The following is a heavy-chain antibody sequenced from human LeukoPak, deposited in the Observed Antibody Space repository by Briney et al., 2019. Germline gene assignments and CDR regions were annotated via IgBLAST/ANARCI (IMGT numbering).Heavy chain of an antibody. CDR1: GFTFSDYY. V-gene: IGHV3-11*06. J-gene: IGHJ4*02. Sequence: GGSLRLSCAASGFTFSDYYMSWIRQAPGKGLEWVSYISSSSSYTNYADSVKGRFTISRDNAKNSLYLQMNSLRAEDTAVYYCVRAQGIRYFGWLSYFDYWGQGTLVTVSS. CDR3: VRAQGIRYFGWLSYFDY. D-gene: IGHD3-9*01. CDR2: ISSSSSYT.